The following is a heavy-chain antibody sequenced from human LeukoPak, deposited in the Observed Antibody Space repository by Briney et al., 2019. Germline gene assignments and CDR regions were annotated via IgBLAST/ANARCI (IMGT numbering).Heavy chain of an antibody. D-gene: IGHD6-19*01. V-gene: IGHV1-2*02. Sequence: ASVKVSCKASGYTFTGYYMHWVRQAPGQGLEWMGWINPNSGGTKYAQKFQGRVTMTRDTSTSTAYMELSRLTSDDTAVYYCASGGERYSSGWYGDYWGQGTLVTVSS. CDR1: GYTFTGYY. CDR3: ASGGERYSSGWYGDY. J-gene: IGHJ4*02. CDR2: INPNSGGT.